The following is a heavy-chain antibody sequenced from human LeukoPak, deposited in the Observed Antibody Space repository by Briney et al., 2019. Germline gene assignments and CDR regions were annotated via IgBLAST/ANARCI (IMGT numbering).Heavy chain of an antibody. D-gene: IGHD6-13*01. CDR1: RYTFTSYG. CDR2: ISAYNGNT. Sequence: VASVKVSCKASRYTFTSYGISWVPQAPGQGLEWMGWISAYNGNTNYAQKLQGRVTMTTDTSTSTAYMELRSLRSDDTAVYYCASFAPGIAAAGTWNFQHWGQGTLVTVSS. CDR3: ASFAPGIAAAGTWNFQH. V-gene: IGHV1-18*01. J-gene: IGHJ1*01.